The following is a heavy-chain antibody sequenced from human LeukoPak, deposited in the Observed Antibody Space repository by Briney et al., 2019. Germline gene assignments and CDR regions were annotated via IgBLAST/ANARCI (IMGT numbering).Heavy chain of an antibody. D-gene: IGHD3-22*01. Sequence: GGSLRLSCAAPGFTFSSYGMHWVRQAPGKGLEWVAVIWYDGSNKYYADSVKGRFTISRDNSKNTLYLQMNSLRAEDTAVYYCARAPLYYYDSSGHFDYWGQGTLVTVSS. J-gene: IGHJ4*02. CDR2: IWYDGSNK. V-gene: IGHV3-33*01. CDR1: GFTFSSYG. CDR3: ARAPLYYYDSSGHFDY.